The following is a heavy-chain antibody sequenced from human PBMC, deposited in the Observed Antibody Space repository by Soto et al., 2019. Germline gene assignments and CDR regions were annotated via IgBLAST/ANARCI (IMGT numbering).Heavy chain of an antibody. V-gene: IGHV3-23*01. D-gene: IGHD5-18*01. Sequence: GGSLRLSCAASGFTFSSYAMSWVRQAPGKGLEWVSLISGSGGRRYYADSVKGRFTISRDNSKNTLYLQMNSLRADDTAVYYCAKVMVKNWFDPWGQGTLVTVSS. J-gene: IGHJ5*02. CDR3: AKVMVKNWFDP. CDR1: GFTFSSYA. CDR2: ISGSGGRR.